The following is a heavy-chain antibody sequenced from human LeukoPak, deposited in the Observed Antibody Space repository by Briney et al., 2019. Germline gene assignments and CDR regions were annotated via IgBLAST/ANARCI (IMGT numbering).Heavy chain of an antibody. CDR3: ARELGGTKTGGFDI. J-gene: IGHJ3*02. V-gene: IGHV3-64*02. D-gene: IGHD1-14*01. Sequence: GGSLRLYCAASGFRFSYHDMHWVRQAPGKGLEFVSSIGAAGAHTFYADSVKGRFTISRDNSQSTMYLQMDGLRPEDSAVYYCARELGGTKTGGFDIWGQGTVVTVSS. CDR2: IGAAGAHT. CDR1: GFRFSYHD.